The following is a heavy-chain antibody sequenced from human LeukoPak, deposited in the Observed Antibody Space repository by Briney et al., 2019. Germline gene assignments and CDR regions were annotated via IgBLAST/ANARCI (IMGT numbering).Heavy chain of an antibody. CDR2: INPTGDST. V-gene: IGHV1-46*01. Sequence: GASVKVSCKASGYTFTNYYIHWVRQAPGQGLEWMGIINPTGDSTTYAQKFQGRVTMTRDTSTNTVYMELSSLRSDDTAVYYCARHLSPQLHHFDYWGQGTLVTVSS. J-gene: IGHJ4*02. D-gene: IGHD2-2*01. CDR3: ARHLSPQLHHFDY. CDR1: GYTFTNYY.